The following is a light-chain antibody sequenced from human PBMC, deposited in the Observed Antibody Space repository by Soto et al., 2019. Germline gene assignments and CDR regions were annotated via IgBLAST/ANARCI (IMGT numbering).Light chain of an antibody. CDR2: GTS. V-gene: IGKV3-20*01. J-gene: IGKJ1*01. CDR3: HQYGASQT. CDR1: QSVRSSY. Sequence: EIVLTQSPGTLSLSPGERATLSCRASQSVRSSYFAWYQQTPGQAPRLLIYGTSSRATGIPDRFSGSGSGTAFTLTISRLEPEDSAVYYCHQYGASQTFGQGTKVEVK.